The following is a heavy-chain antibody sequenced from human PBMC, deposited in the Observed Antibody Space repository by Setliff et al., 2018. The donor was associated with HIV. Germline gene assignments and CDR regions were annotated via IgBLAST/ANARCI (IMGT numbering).Heavy chain of an antibody. Sequence: GASVKVSCKASGYTFSNYGISWVRQAPGQGLEWMGWISPYSGNTDYAQNVQGRFTMTSDTSTTTAYMELRNLRSNDSAVYYCARTVKTTLGDLLSPYYYYMDLWGKGTTVTVSS. CDR1: GYTFSNYG. CDR2: ISPYSGNT. CDR3: ARTVKTTLGDLLSPYYYYMDL. J-gene: IGHJ6*03. D-gene: IGHD3-16*01. V-gene: IGHV1-18*01.